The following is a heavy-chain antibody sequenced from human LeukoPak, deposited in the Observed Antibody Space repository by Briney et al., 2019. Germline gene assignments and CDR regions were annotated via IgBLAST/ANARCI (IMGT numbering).Heavy chain of an antibody. CDR2: INHSGST. D-gene: IGHD3-10*01. V-gene: IGHV4-34*01. CDR3: ARGRGILWFGELRARFDP. J-gene: IGHJ5*02. CDR1: GGSFSGYY. Sequence: PSETLSLTCAVYGGSFSGYYWSWIRQPPGKGLEWIGEINHSGSTNYNPSLNSRVTISVDTSKNQFSLKLSSVTAADTAVYYCARGRGILWFGELRARFDPWGQGTLVTVSS.